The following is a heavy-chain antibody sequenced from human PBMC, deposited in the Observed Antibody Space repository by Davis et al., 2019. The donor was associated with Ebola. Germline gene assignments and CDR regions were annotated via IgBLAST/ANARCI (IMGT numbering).Heavy chain of an antibody. CDR2: IRSKANSYAT. D-gene: IGHD6-6*01. V-gene: IGHV3-73*01. J-gene: IGHJ4*02. CDR1: GFTFSASA. CDR3: TSGEQLGGQDY. Sequence: GESLKISCAASGFTFSASAMHWVRQASGKGLEWVGRIRSKANSYATAYAASVKGRFTISRDDSKNTAYLQMNSLKTEDTAVYYCTSGEQLGGQDYWGQGTLVTVSS.